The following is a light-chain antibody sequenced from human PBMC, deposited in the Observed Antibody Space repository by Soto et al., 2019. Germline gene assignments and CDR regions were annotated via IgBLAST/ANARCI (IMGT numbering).Light chain of an antibody. J-gene: IGKJ1*01. CDR1: QSVSSSS. CDR2: GAS. V-gene: IGKV3-20*01. Sequence: EIVLTQSPGTLSWSPGERATLSCRASQSVSSSSLAWYQQKPGQAPRLLIYGASSRATGIPDRFSGSGSGTDFTLTISRLEPEDFAVYYCQQYGSSPTTFGQGTKVEI. CDR3: QQYGSSPTT.